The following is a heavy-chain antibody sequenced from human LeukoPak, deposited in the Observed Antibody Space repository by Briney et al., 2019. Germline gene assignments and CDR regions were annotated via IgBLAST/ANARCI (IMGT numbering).Heavy chain of an antibody. V-gene: IGHV1-2*02. Sequence: ASVKVSCKASGYTFPDYYIHWVRQGPRQGLEWIGFINPNSGGTHYAQNFQGRVTVTRDTSISTVYLEMIRLRSDDTAVYYCARKGRIYGDYDYWGRGTLVTVSS. CDR2: INPNSGGT. J-gene: IGHJ4*02. CDR3: ARKGRIYGDYDY. D-gene: IGHD4-17*01. CDR1: GYTFPDYY.